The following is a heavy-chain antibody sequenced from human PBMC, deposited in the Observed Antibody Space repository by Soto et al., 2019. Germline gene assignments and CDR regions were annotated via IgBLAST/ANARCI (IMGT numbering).Heavy chain of an antibody. J-gene: IGHJ6*02. V-gene: IGHV1-69*06. D-gene: IGHD2-2*01. CDR1: GGTLSNNA. Sequence: QVQLVQSGTEVKKPGSSVKVSCKASGGTLSNNAISWVRQAPGQGLEWMGGIIPLSATTNYAQKFQGRVTITADRSTSTASLALTSLTSEDTAVYYCARGFDDRVIVVVPAANPWYYGMDVGGQGTTVTVSS. CDR3: ARGFDDRVIVVVPAANPWYYGMDV. CDR2: IIPLSATT.